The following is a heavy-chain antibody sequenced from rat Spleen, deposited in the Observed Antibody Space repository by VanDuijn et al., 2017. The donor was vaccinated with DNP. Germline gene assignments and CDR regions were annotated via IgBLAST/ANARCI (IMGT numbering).Heavy chain of an antibody. CDR1: GFTFSNYY. Sequence: EVQLVESGGGLVQPGRSLKLSCAASGFTFSNYYMAWVRQAPTKGLEWVAYISYDGGITNYGDTVKGRFTISRDNAKSTLYLQMNSLRSEDTATYYCTRQYYYSGDGNWFAYWGQGTLVTVSS. D-gene: IGHD1-1*01. CDR2: ISYDGGIT. V-gene: IGHV5-22*01. J-gene: IGHJ3*01. CDR3: TRQYYYSGDGNWFAY.